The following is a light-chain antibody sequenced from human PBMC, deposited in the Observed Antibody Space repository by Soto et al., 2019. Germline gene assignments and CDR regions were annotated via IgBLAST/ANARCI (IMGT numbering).Light chain of an antibody. CDR2: DAS. CDR1: QDISNF. Sequence: DLQMTQSPSSLSASVGDRVTITCQASQDISNFLNWYQQKPGKAPELLIYDASNLETGVPSRFSGSGSGTDFTFTISSLQPEDVATYYCQHHDNLPRFTFGPGTKVDLK. J-gene: IGKJ3*01. V-gene: IGKV1-33*01. CDR3: QHHDNLPRFT.